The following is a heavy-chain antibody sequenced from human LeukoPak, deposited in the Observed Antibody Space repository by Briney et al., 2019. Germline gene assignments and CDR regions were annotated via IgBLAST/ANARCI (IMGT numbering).Heavy chain of an antibody. V-gene: IGHV3-21*06. CDR2: ISSSSAYI. CDR1: GFTFNTYS. D-gene: IGHD4-17*01. CDR3: ARVHDYGLTNWFDP. J-gene: IGHJ5*02. Sequence: SGGSLRLSCAASGFTFNTYSMNWVRQAPGKGLEWVSAISSSSAYIYYAESVKGRFTISRDNAKNSVYLQMNSLRAEDTAVYYCARVHDYGLTNWFDPWGQGTLVTVSS.